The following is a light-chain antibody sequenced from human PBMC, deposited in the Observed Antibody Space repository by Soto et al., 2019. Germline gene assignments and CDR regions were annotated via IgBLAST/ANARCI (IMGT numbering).Light chain of an antibody. CDR2: GAS. J-gene: IGKJ1*01. V-gene: IGKV3-20*01. Sequence: EVMLAQSPATLSLSPGERATLSCRASSSYLAWYQQKVGQPPRLLIYGASIRATGIPDRFSGSASGTDFTLTISSLEPEDSAVDYCQQYVSSSWTFGQGPKVEVK. CDR3: QQYVSSSWT. CDR1: SSY.